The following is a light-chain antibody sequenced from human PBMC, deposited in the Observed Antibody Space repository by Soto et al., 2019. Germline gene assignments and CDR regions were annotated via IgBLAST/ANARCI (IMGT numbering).Light chain of an antibody. CDR2: AAS. CDR3: KQSDSNPYT. CDR1: QSITTY. J-gene: IGKJ2*01. Sequence: DIQITQAPSSLSAYVGHRVTISFRSSQSITTYLNWYQQKPGKAPKLLIYAASSLQSGVPSRFRGSASGTDFTLTISSLQTEDFATYYCKQSDSNPYTFGKGTKVDIK. V-gene: IGKV1-39*01.